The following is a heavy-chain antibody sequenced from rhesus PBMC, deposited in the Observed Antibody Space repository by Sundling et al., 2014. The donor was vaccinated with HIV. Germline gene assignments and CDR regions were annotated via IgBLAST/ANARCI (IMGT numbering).Heavy chain of an antibody. CDR3: ARDSHGTY. D-gene: IGHD1-1*01. CDR2: IYGDSTNT. J-gene: IGHJ4*01. CDR1: GGSISSSNW. Sequence: QVQLQESGPAVVKPSETLSLTCAVSGGSISSSNWWSWIRQSPGKGLEWIGSIYGDSTNTNYNPSLKSRVSISKDTSKNQFSLKLTSVTAADTAVYYCARDSHGTYWGQGVLVTVSS. V-gene: IGHV4-93*01.